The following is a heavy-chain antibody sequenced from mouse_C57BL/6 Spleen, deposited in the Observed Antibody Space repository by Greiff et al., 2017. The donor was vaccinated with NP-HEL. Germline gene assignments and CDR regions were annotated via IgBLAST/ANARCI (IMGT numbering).Heavy chain of an antibody. CDR3: AGGVDDGYCFDY. D-gene: IGHD2-3*01. CDR2: IHPNSGST. J-gene: IGHJ2*01. Sequence: QLQQPGAELVKPGASVKLSCKASGYTFPSYWMHWVKQRPGQGLEWIGMIHPNSGSTNYNEKFKSKATLTVDKSSSTAYMQLRSLTSEDSAVYDCAGGVDDGYCFDYWGKGTTLTVSS. V-gene: IGHV1-64*01. CDR1: GYTFPSYW.